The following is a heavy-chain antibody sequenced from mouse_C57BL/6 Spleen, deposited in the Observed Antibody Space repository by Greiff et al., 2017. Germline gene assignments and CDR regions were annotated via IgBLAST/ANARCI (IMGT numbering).Heavy chain of an antibody. CDR1: GYTFTSYW. CDR2: IDPSDSET. J-gene: IGHJ1*03. CDR3: ARAYYGSRGYFEV. D-gene: IGHD1-1*01. Sequence: VQLQQPGAELVRPGSSVKLSCKASGYTFTSYWMHWVKQRPIQGLEWIGNIDPSDSETHYNQKFKDKATLTVDKSSSTAYMQLSSLTSEDAAVYCGARAYYGSRGYFEVGATGTTAPVS. V-gene: IGHV1-52*01.